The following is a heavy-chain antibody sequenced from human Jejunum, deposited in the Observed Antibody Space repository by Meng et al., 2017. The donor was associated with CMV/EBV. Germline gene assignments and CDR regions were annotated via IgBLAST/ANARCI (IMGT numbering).Heavy chain of an antibody. J-gene: IGHJ4*02. CDR1: GFHTGTSVLG. Sequence: QTTLMSHGPTSLKSLSPSRLCCNFVGFHTGTSVLGGGWIRQPPGKALEWLALIYWDDDKRYSPSLKNRLTITKDTSKNQVVLTLTNIDPVDTATYYCAHRHRLRDFDYWGQGTLVTVSS. CDR2: IYWDDDK. CDR3: AHRHRLRDFDY. V-gene: IGHV2-5*02. D-gene: IGHD4-17*01.